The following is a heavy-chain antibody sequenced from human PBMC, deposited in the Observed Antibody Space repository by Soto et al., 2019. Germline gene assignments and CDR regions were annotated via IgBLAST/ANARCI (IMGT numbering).Heavy chain of an antibody. CDR3: ARAGYDYGDTFDY. D-gene: IGHD4-17*01. V-gene: IGHV4-59*01. CDR1: GGFISSYY. Sequence: SETLSLTCTVSGGFISSYYWSWIRQPPGKGLEWIGYIYYSGSTNYNPSLKSRVTISVDTSKNQFSLKLSSVTAADTAVYYCARAGYDYGDTFDYWGQGTLVTVSS. CDR2: IYYSGST. J-gene: IGHJ4*02.